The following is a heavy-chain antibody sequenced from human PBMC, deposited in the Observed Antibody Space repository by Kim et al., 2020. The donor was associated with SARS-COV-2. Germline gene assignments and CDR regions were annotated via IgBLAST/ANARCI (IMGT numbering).Heavy chain of an antibody. Sequence: NYNPSLKSRVTISVDKSKNQFSLKLSSVTAADTAVYYCARDISRGNAFDIWGQGTMVTVSS. J-gene: IGHJ3*02. CDR3: ARDISRGNAFDI. V-gene: IGHV4-4*02. D-gene: IGHD2-2*01.